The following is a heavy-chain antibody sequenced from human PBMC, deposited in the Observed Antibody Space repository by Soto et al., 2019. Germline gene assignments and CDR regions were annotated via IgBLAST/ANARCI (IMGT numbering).Heavy chain of an antibody. CDR1: GGPISSYY. CDR2: MYYSGST. D-gene: IGHD3-3*01. J-gene: IGHJ4*02. CDR3: ARGTFGVVKD. Sequence: QVQLQESGPGLVKPSETLSLTCTVSGGPISSYYWSWIRQPPGKGLEWIGYMYYSGSTNYNPSLKSRVTISIDTSRNQFSLKLSSVTAADTAVYYCARGTFGVVKDWGQGTLVTVSS. V-gene: IGHV4-59*01.